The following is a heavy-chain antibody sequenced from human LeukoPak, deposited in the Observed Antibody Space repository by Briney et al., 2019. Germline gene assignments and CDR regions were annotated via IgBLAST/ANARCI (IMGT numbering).Heavy chain of an antibody. CDR1: GYTFTGYY. CDR3: ARDADLLEWLLYSVRYYYYYGMDV. CDR2: INPSGGST. D-gene: IGHD3-3*01. Sequence: ASVKVSCKASGYTFTGYYMHWVRQAPGQGLEWMGIINPSGGSTSYAQKFQGRVTMTRDTSTSTVYMELSSLRSEDTAVYYCARDADLLEWLLYSVRYYYYYGMDVWGQGTTVTVSS. J-gene: IGHJ6*02. V-gene: IGHV1-46*01.